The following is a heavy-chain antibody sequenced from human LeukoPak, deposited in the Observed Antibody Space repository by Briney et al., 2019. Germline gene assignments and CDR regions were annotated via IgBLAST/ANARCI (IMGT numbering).Heavy chain of an antibody. CDR1: GGSISSYY. J-gene: IGHJ3*02. Sequence: TSETLSLTCTVSGGSISSYYWSRIRQPPGKGLEWIGYIYYSGSTNYNPSLKSRVTISVDTSKNQFSLKLSSVTAADTAVYYCARHAHISSGYYYRPNHDAFDIWGQGTMVTVSS. CDR3: ARHAHISSGYYYRPNHDAFDI. V-gene: IGHV4-59*08. CDR2: IYYSGST. D-gene: IGHD3-22*01.